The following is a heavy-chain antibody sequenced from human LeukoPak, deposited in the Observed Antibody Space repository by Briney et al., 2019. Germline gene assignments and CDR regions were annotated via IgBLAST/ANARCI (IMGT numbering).Heavy chain of an antibody. CDR2: IGGRGGST. CDR3: GKEGGA. Sequence: GGSLRLSCAASGLIFSNYAMNWVRQAPGKGPEWVSAIGGRGGSTYYADSLGGRFIISRDNSKDMVYLQMNSLKVEDTATYYCGKEGGAWGQGTKVTVSS. CDR1: GLIFSNYA. J-gene: IGHJ5*02. V-gene: IGHV3-23*01. D-gene: IGHD3-16*01.